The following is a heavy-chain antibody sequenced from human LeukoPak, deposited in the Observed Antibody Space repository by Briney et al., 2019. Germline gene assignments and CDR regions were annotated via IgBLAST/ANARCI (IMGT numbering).Heavy chain of an antibody. J-gene: IGHJ3*02. V-gene: IGHV1-69*04. Sequence: SVKVSCKASGGTFSSYAISWVRQAPGQGLEWMGRIIPILGIANYAQKFQGRVTITADKSTSTAYMELSSLRSEDTAVYYCATDLGGGAENDPFPIGGQGTMATASS. CDR2: IIPILGIA. CDR3: ATDLGGGAENDPFPI. CDR1: GGTFSSYA. D-gene: IGHD3-16*01.